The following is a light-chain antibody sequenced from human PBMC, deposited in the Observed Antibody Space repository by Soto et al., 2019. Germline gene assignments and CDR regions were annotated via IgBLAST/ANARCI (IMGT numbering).Light chain of an antibody. V-gene: IGKV3-20*01. CDR3: QQYGSSPLT. CDR1: QSVRNSY. Sequence: ENVLTQSPGTLSLSPGERVTLSCRASQSVRNSYLAWYQQKPGQAPRLLIYDASSRATGIPDRFSGSGSGTDFTFTISRPEPEDFAVYYCQQYGSSPLTFGGGTKVEIK. J-gene: IGKJ4*01. CDR2: DAS.